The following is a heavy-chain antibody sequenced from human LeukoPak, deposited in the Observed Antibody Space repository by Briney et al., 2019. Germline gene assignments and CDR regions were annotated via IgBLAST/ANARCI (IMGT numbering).Heavy chain of an antibody. CDR3: AKAIVPSIVATIEEAMDV. CDR2: IKTDGSST. D-gene: IGHD5-12*01. Sequence: GGSLRLSCAASGFTFSSYWMHWVRQAPGKGLVWVSHIKTDGSSTNYAESVKGRFTISRDNAKNTVYLQMNSLRAEDTAVYYCAKAIVPSIVATIEEAMDVWGKGTTVTISS. V-gene: IGHV3-74*01. CDR1: GFTFSSYW. J-gene: IGHJ6*03.